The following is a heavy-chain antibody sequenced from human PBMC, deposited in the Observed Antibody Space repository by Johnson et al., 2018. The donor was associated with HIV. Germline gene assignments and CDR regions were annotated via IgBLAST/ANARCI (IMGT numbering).Heavy chain of an antibody. J-gene: IGHJ3*02. CDR3: ARDRGAARDAFDI. Sequence: VQLVESGGGLVQPGGSLRLSCAASGFTVSGNYMNWVRQAPGKGLEWVSVIYSDGSTYYADSVKGRFTISRDNAKKLLYLQMYSLRAEDTAVYYCARDRGAARDAFDIWGQGTMVTVSS. CDR2: IYSDGST. V-gene: IGHV3-66*01. D-gene: IGHD6-6*01. CDR1: GFTVSGNY.